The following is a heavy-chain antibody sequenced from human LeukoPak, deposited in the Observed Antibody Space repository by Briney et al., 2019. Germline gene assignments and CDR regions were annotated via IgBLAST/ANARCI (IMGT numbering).Heavy chain of an antibody. V-gene: IGHV4-59*12. CDR1: GGSISSYY. CDR2: IYYSGST. CDR3: ARGGATIYYYYMDV. J-gene: IGHJ6*03. D-gene: IGHD5-24*01. Sequence: SETLSLTCTVSGGSISSYYWSWIRQPPGKGLEWIGYIYYSGSTNYNPSLKSRVTMSVDTSKNQFSLKLSSVTAADTAVYYCARGGATIYYYYMDVWGKGTTVTVSS.